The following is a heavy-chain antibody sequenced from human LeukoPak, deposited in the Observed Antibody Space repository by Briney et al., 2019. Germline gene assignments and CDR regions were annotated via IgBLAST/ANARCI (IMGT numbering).Heavy chain of an antibody. CDR1: GFTFSSYS. CDR3: AREPVDYTYFDY. D-gene: IGHD4-11*01. J-gene: IGHJ4*02. Sequence: GGSLRLSCAASGFTFSSYSMNWVRQAPGKGLEWVSSISSSSSYIYYADSVKGRFTISRDNAKNSLYLQMNSLRAEDTAVYYCAREPVDYTYFDYWGQGTLVTVSS. CDR2: ISSSSSYI. V-gene: IGHV3-21*01.